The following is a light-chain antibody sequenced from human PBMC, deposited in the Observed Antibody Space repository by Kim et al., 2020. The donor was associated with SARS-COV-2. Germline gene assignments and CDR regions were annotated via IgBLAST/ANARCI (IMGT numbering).Light chain of an antibody. V-gene: IGKV2-28*01. CDR3: MQALQTRT. CDR2: VSS. CDR1: QSLLHSNGYNY. Sequence: GGPSSISCASRQSLLHSNGYNYLDWYLQETGQNPQLLIYVSSNRASVVPDRFRGSGTGTDFTLKNSRLKTKDIGVYYYMQALQTRTFSQGPKLQI. J-gene: IGKJ2*01.